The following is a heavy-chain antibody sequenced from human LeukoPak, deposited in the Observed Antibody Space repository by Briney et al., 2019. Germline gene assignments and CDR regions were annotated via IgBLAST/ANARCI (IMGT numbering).Heavy chain of an antibody. CDR1: GGSFSGYY. Sequence: NPSETLSLTCAVYGGSFSGYYWSWIRQPPGKGLEWIGKINHSGSTNYNPSLKSRVTISVDTSKNQFSLKLSSVTAADTAVYYCARDVGVRLRLATKSLGAGDAFDIWGQGTMVTVSS. CDR3: ARDVGVRLRLATKSLGAGDAFDI. D-gene: IGHD5-12*01. V-gene: IGHV4-34*01. CDR2: INHSGST. J-gene: IGHJ3*02.